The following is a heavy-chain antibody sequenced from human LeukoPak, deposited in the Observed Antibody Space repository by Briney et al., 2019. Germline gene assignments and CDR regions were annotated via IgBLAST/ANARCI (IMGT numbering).Heavy chain of an antibody. V-gene: IGHV4-34*01. Sequence: PSETLSLTCAVYGGSFSGYYWSWLRQPPGKGLEWIGEINHSGSTNYNPSLKSRVTISVDTSKNQFSLKLSSVTAADTAVYYCARGVFHDFWSGYYTPFDYWGQGTLVTVSS. J-gene: IGHJ4*02. D-gene: IGHD3-3*01. CDR3: ARGVFHDFWSGYYTPFDY. CDR2: INHSGST. CDR1: GGSFSGYY.